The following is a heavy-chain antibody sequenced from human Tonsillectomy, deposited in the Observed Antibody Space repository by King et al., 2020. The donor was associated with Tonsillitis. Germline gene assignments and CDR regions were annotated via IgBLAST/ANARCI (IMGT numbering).Heavy chain of an antibody. Sequence: VQLVESGGGLVKPGGSLRLSCVASGFTFSNYNMNWVRQAPGKGLEWVSSISTSSSYIYYADSLQGRFIVSRDNAKNSLYLQMHSLRAEDTAVYYCARDYYDIVTGHYKYGMDVWGQGTTVTVSS. CDR2: ISTSSSYI. D-gene: IGHD3-9*01. J-gene: IGHJ6*02. CDR3: ARDYYDIVTGHYKYGMDV. CDR1: GFTFSNYN. V-gene: IGHV3-21*01.